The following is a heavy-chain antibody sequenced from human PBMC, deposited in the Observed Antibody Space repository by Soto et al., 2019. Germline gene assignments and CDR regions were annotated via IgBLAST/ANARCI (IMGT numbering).Heavy chain of an antibody. CDR3: AKSVDYYDSSGYYYYYGMDV. J-gene: IGHJ6*02. Sequence: GGSLRLSCAASGFTFDDYAMHWVRQAPGKGLEWVSGISWNSGSIGYADSVKGRFSISRDNAKNSLYLQMNSLRAEDTALYYCAKSVDYYDSSGYYYYYGMDVWGQGTTVTVSS. CDR1: GFTFDDYA. CDR2: ISWNSGSI. D-gene: IGHD3-22*01. V-gene: IGHV3-9*01.